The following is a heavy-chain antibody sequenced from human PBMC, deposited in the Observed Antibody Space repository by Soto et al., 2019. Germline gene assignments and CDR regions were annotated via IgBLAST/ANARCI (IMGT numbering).Heavy chain of an antibody. Sequence: ASETLSLTCTVSGASISGYYWSWIRKSAGKGLEWIGRIYATGTTDYNPSLKSRVMMSVDTSKKQFSLKLRSVTAADTAVYYCVRDGTKTLRDWFDPWGQGISVTVSS. J-gene: IGHJ5*02. V-gene: IGHV4-4*07. CDR3: VRDGTKTLRDWFDP. CDR1: GASISGYY. CDR2: IYATGTT. D-gene: IGHD1-1*01.